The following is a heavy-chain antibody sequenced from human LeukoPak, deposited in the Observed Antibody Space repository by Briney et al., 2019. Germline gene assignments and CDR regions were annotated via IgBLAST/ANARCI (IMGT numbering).Heavy chain of an antibody. V-gene: IGHV3-21*04. Sequence: PGGSLRLSCAASGFTFSSYSMNWVRQAPGKGLEWVSSISSSSSYIYYADSVKGRFTISRDNSKNTLYLQMDSLRADDTAVYYCAKAAFSRTSYFDYWGQGTLVTVSS. CDR2: ISSSSSYI. J-gene: IGHJ4*02. D-gene: IGHD3-3*02. CDR1: GFTFSSYS. CDR3: AKAAFSRTSYFDY.